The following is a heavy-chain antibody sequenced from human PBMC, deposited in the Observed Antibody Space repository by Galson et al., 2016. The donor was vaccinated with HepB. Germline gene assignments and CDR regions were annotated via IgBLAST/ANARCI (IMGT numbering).Heavy chain of an antibody. J-gene: IGHJ6*02. CDR1: GGTFSSYT. CDR3: AREVMRVQGVILRAKRRHGMDV. D-gene: IGHD3-10*01. CDR2: IIPILGIA. Sequence: SVKVSCKASGGTFSSYTISWVRQAPGQGLEWVGRIIPILGIANYAQKFQGRVTITADKSTSTDYMELSSLRSEDTAVYYCAREVMRVQGVILRAKRRHGMDVWGQGTTVTVSS. V-gene: IGHV1-69*04.